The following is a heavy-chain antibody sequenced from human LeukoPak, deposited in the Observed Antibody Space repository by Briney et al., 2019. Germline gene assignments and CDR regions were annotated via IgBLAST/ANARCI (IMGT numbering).Heavy chain of an antibody. V-gene: IGHV4-39*01. Sequence: PSETLSLTCTVSGGSIGSSCWYWGWIRQSPGKGLEWIGMINYSGSTHYNPSLKNRVTISVDTSRNQYSVKLNSRTATDTAMYFCATLPGGLRANWFDPWGQGALVTVSS. D-gene: IGHD2-8*01. CDR2: INYSGST. J-gene: IGHJ5*02. CDR3: ATLPGGLRANWFDP. CDR1: GGSIGSSCWY.